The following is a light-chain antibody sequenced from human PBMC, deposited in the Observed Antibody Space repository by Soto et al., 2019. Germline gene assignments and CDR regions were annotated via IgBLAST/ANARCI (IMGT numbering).Light chain of an antibody. CDR1: QGINNY. CDR3: QKYSSVPV. J-gene: IGKJ3*01. V-gene: IGKV1-27*01. Sequence: DIPMTQSPSSLSASVGDRVTITCRASQGINNYVAWYQQKPGKPPKLLSYAASTLQSVVPSRFSGSGSGTDFARTINSLQPEDVATYSCQKYSSVPVFGPGTKVDIK. CDR2: AAS.